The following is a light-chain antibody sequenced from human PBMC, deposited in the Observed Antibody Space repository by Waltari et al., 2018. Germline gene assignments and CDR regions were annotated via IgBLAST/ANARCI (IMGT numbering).Light chain of an antibody. V-gene: IGLV2-23*01. CDR1: RSDVGRYDL. Sequence: QSALTQPASVSGSPGQSITISCTGSRSDVGRYDLVSWYQQHPEKAPQVIIFEDNKRPSGVSARFSGSKSGNTASLTISGLRAEHEADYYCCSYADSWTWVFGGGTKLTVL. J-gene: IGLJ3*02. CDR2: EDN. CDR3: CSYADSWTWV.